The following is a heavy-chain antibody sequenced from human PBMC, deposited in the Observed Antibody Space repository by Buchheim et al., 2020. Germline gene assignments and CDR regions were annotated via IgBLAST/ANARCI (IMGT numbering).Heavy chain of an antibody. CDR3: TKGNKGEGRFAH. D-gene: IGHD1-26*01. CDR1: GFTFSSHI. CDR2: ISDSGDRT. V-gene: IGHV3-23*04. Sequence: DVQMEESGGGLEQPGGSRRLSCAGFGFTFSSHIINWVRLPPGKGLEWVSGISDSGDRTSYADSVRGRFTISRDNSKNMVYLQMHNLRGEDTAVYFCTKGNKGEGRFAHGGHGT. J-gene: IGHJ4*01.